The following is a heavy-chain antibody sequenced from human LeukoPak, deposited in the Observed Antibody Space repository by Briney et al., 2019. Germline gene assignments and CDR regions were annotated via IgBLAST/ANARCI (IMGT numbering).Heavy chain of an antibody. CDR1: GGSISSYY. D-gene: IGHD3-10*01. CDR3: ARGALSGSGSYYQPYYYGMDV. CDR2: IYHSGST. J-gene: IGHJ6*02. V-gene: IGHV4-59*12. Sequence: PSETLSLTCTVSGGSISSYYWSWIRQPPGKGLEWIGSIYHSGSTYYNPSLKSRVTISVDTSKNQFSLKLSSVTAADTAVYYCARGALSGSGSYYQPYYYGMDVWGQGTTVTVSS.